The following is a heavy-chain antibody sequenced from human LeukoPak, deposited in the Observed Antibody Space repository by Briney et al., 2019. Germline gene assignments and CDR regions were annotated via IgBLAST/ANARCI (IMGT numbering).Heavy chain of an antibody. V-gene: IGHV4-4*02. CDR1: GGSIKNDYW. CDR2: IYYTGSV. D-gene: IGHD3-3*01. CDR3: ARHLDVWSAYSY. J-gene: IGHJ4*02. Sequence: PSETLSLTCTVYGGSIKNDYWWTWVRQSPGKGLEWLGEIYYTGSVNYNLSLGSRVTISRDTSKSQFFLMLKSVTAADTAVYYCARHLDVWSAYSYWGQGLLVTVSS.